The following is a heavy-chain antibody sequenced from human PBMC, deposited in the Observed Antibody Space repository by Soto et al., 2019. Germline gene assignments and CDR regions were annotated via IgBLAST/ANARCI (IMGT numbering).Heavy chain of an antibody. CDR2: IGEDGGIS. CDR1: GFNFKDYW. Sequence: EVQLVESGGGLVQPGGSLRLSCAGSGFNFKDYWMTWVRQAPGKGLEWLANIGEDGGISNYVDSVKGRFTISRDNVKNSLDLQINSLRAEDTAVYYCARDRNYHLSGYYEAFDVWGQGTVVTVSS. J-gene: IGHJ3*01. CDR3: ARDRNYHLSGYYEAFDV. V-gene: IGHV3-7*01. D-gene: IGHD3-9*01.